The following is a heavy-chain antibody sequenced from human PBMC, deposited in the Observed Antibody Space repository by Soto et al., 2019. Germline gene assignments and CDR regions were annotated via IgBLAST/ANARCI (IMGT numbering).Heavy chain of an antibody. Sequence: ASVKVSCKASGYTFTSYGISWVRQAPGQGLEWMGWISAYNGNTNYAQKLQGRVTMTTDTSTSTAYMELRSLRSDDTAVYYCARDFPKWGDSDAFDIWGQGTMVTVSS. V-gene: IGHV1-18*01. CDR2: ISAYNGNT. CDR3: ARDFPKWGDSDAFDI. CDR1: GYTFTSYG. D-gene: IGHD2-21*02. J-gene: IGHJ3*02.